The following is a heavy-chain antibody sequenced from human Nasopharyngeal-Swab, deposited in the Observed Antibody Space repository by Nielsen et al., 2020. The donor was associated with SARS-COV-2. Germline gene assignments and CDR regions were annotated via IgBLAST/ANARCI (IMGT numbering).Heavy chain of an antibody. CDR2: INPSTYST. V-gene: IGHV1-46*01. Sequence: ASVQVSCKASGYTFASHYIHWVRQAPGQGLEWMGIINPSTYSTTYAQRFQDRITLTRDTSTSTVYMELSSLRSEDTVVYYCASDQYDTSHFDYWGQGTLVTVS. J-gene: IGHJ4*02. CDR1: GYTFASHY. CDR3: ASDQYDTSHFDY. D-gene: IGHD2/OR15-2a*01.